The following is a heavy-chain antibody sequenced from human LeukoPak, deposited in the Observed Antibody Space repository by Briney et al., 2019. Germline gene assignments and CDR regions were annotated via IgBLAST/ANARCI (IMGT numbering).Heavy chain of an antibody. CDR2: INPNSGGT. Sequence: RWASVKVSCKASGYTFTGYYMHWVRQAPGQGLEWMGRINPNSGGTNYAQKFQGRVTMTRDTSISTAYMELSRLRSDDTAVYYCAIELDPHYFDYWGQGTLVTVSS. D-gene: IGHD6-6*01. CDR3: AIELDPHYFDY. CDR1: GYTFTGYY. J-gene: IGHJ4*02. V-gene: IGHV1-2*06.